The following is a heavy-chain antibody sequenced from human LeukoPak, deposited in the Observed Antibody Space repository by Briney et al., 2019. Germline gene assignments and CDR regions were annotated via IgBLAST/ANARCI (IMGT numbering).Heavy chain of an antibody. CDR3: AKFSSDTNYYYGMDV. J-gene: IGHJ6*02. D-gene: IGHD6-6*01. V-gene: IGHV3-23*01. Sequence: GGSLRLSCAGAGFAFSRYAMSWVRQAPGKGLEWVSSISDSGGITYHADSVKGRFTISRENSKNTLYLQVNSLRAEDTAVYYCAKFSSDTNYYYGMDVWGPGTTVTVSS. CDR1: GFAFSRYA. CDR2: ISDSGGIT.